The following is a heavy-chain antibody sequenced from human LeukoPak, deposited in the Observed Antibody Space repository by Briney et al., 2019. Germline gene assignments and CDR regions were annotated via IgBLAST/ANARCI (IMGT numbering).Heavy chain of an antibody. V-gene: IGHV3-48*03. CDR1: GFTFSSYE. CDR3: ARSTLVDIVATATTPFDY. CDR2: ISSSGSTI. Sequence: PGGYLRLSCAASGFTFSSYEMNWVRQAPGKGLEWVSYISSSGSTIYYADSVKGRFTISRDNAKNSLYLQMNSLRAEDTAVYYCARSTLVDIVATATTPFDYWGQGTLVTVSS. D-gene: IGHD5-12*01. J-gene: IGHJ4*02.